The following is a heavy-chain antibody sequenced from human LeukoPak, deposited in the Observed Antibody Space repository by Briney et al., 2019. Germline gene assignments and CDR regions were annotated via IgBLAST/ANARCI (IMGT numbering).Heavy chain of an antibody. CDR1: GGSFSGYY. J-gene: IGHJ4*02. V-gene: IGHV4-34*01. CDR2: INHSGST. Sequence: SETLSLTCAVYGGSFSGYYWSWIRQPPAKGREWIGEINHSGSTNYNPSLKSRVTISVDTSKNQFSLKLSSVTAADTAVYYCARGGIVGATLGVCDYWGQGTLVTVSS. CDR3: ARGGIVGATLGVCDY. D-gene: IGHD1-26*01.